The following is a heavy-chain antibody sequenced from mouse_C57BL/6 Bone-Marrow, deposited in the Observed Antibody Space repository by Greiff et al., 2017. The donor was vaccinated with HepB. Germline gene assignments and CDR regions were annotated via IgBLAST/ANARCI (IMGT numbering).Heavy chain of an antibody. J-gene: IGHJ2*01. V-gene: IGHV7-1*01. CDR1: GFTFSDFY. CDR3: ARDEGRNYFDY. D-gene: IGHD3-3*01. Sequence: EVQVVESGGGLVQSGRSLRLSCATSGFTFSDFYMEWVRQAPGKGLEWIAASRNKANDYTTEYSASVKGRFIVSRDTSQSILYLQMNALRAEDTAIYYCARDEGRNYFDYWGQGTTLTVSS. CDR2: SRNKANDYTT.